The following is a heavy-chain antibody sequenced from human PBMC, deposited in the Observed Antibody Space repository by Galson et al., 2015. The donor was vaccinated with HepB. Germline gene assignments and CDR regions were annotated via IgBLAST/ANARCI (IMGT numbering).Heavy chain of an antibody. CDR2: ISWDGGST. CDR3: AKGTSVLLWFGEFYDAFDI. D-gene: IGHD3-10*01. Sequence: SLRLSCAASGFTFDDYTMHWVRQAPGKSLECVSLISWDGGSTYYADSVKGRFTISRDNPKNTLYLQMNSLRAEDTAVYYCAKGTSVLLWFGEFYDAFDIWGQGT. V-gene: IGHV3-43*01. J-gene: IGHJ3*02. CDR1: GFTFDDYT.